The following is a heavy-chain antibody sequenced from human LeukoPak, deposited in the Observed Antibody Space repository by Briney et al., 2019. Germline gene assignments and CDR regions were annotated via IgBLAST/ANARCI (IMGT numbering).Heavy chain of an antibody. J-gene: IGHJ4*02. Sequence: PGGSLRLSCAASGFTFSSYGMHWVRQAPGKGLEWVAVISYDGSDKYYADSVKGRFTISRDNSKNTLYLQMNSLRAEDTAVYYCAKDYMYGGYDSTFDYWGQGTLVTVSS. V-gene: IGHV3-30*18. CDR2: ISYDGSDK. D-gene: IGHD5-12*01. CDR1: GFTFSSYG. CDR3: AKDYMYGGYDSTFDY.